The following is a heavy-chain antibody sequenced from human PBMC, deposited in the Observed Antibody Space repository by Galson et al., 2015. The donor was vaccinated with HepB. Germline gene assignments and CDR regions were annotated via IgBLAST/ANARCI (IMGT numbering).Heavy chain of an antibody. CDR1: GDSVSSKSAA. V-gene: IGHV6-1*01. D-gene: IGHD3-10*01. Sequence: CAISGDSVSSKSAAWNWIRQSPLRGLEWLGRTWYRSKWYNGYAVSVKSRITINPDTSKNQFSLHLNSVTPEDTAVYYCARSTGDLDYWGQGTLVTVSS. CDR2: TWYRSKWYN. J-gene: IGHJ4*02. CDR3: ARSTGDLDY.